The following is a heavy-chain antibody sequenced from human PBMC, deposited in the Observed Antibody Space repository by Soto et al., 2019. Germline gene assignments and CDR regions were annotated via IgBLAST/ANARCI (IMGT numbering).Heavy chain of an antibody. CDR3: ARRWFGDMEV. V-gene: IGHV3-11*05. CDR1: GFTFSDYY. J-gene: IGHJ6*02. D-gene: IGHD3-10*01. CDR2: ISPRSTYT. Sequence: QVQLVESGGGLVKPGGSLRLSCAASGFTFSDYYLTWIRQAPGKGLEWVSYISPRSTYTNYTNSVKGRFTISRDNARNSVYLQMNSLRAEDTGVYYCARRWFGDMEVWCQGTKVTVSS.